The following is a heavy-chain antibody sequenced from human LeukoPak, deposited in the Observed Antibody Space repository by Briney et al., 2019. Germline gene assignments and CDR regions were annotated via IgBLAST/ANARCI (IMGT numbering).Heavy chain of an antibody. CDR3: ARVGIRFLEWSWFDP. D-gene: IGHD3-3*01. V-gene: IGHV3-30*01. J-gene: IGHJ5*02. Sequence: GRSLRLSCAASGFTFSSYAMHWVRQAPGKGLEWVAVISYDGSNKYYADSVKGRFTISRDNSKDTLYLQMNSLRAEDTAVYYCARVGIRFLEWSWFDPWGQGILVTVSS. CDR1: GFTFSSYA. CDR2: ISYDGSNK.